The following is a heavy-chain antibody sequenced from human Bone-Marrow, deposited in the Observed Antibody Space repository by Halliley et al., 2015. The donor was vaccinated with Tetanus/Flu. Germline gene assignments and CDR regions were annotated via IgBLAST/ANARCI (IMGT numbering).Heavy chain of an antibody. CDR2: VTT. Sequence: VTTDYAAPVKGRFTISRDDSKHMLYLQMNSLKTEDTAVYYCATVMKTFYYDTSGDNGHHYAMDVWGRGTTVAVSS. D-gene: IGHD3-22*01. CDR3: ATVMKTFYYDTSGDNGHHYAMDV. V-gene: IGHV3-15*01. J-gene: IGHJ6*02.